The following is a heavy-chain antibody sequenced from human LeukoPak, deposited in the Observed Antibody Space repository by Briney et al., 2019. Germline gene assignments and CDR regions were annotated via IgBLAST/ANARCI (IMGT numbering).Heavy chain of an antibody. V-gene: IGHV1-46*01. J-gene: IGHJ4*02. Sequence: ASVKVSCKASGYTFTSYYMHWVRQAPGQGLEWMGIINPSGGSTSYAQKFQGRVTMTRDTSTSTVYMELSSLRSEDTAVYYCARDRFLFGLGGGRGVMDYWGQGTLVTVSS. D-gene: IGHD3-10*01. CDR1: GYTFTSYY. CDR2: INPSGGST. CDR3: ARDRFLFGLGGGRGVMDY.